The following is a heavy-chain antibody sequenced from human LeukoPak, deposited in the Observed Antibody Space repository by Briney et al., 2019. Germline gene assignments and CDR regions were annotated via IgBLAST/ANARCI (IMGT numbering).Heavy chain of an antibody. CDR3: AREWAGRGAYYFDY. J-gene: IGHJ4*02. D-gene: IGHD3-10*01. CDR2: IYSGGST. V-gene: IGHV3-66*01. Sequence: GSLRLSCAASGFTVSSNYMSWVRQAPGKGLEWVSVIYSGGSTYYADSVKGRFTISRDNSKNTLYLQMNSLRAEDTAVYYCAREWAGRGAYYFDYWGQGTLVTVSS. CDR1: GFTVSSNY.